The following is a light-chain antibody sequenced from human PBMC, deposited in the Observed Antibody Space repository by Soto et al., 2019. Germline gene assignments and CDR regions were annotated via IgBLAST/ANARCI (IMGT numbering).Light chain of an antibody. CDR2: AAS. Sequence: DIQLTQSPSFLSASLGDRFTITCLSSQGISNYLAWYQQRPGKAPKLLIYAASTLQTGVPSRFSGSGSGTEFTLTISSLQPEDSATYHCQQLTSYPRSTFGQGTKVDIK. CDR1: QGISNY. J-gene: IGKJ1*01. CDR3: QQLTSYPRST. V-gene: IGKV1-9*01.